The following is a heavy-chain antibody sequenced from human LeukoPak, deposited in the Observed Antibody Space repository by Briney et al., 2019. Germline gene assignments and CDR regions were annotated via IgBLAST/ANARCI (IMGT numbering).Heavy chain of an antibody. V-gene: IGHV4-34*01. D-gene: IGHD6-19*01. CDR3: ARGEGTLAGRRWPYSFYYYVDV. J-gene: IGHJ6*03. CDR1: RGSFSDYY. CDR2: INHGGTT. Sequence: PSETLSLTSVVHRGSFSDYYWTWVRQPPGKGLEWIGEINHGGTTKYNPSLKSRVTISIHTSNNQFSLKLNSVTAADTAVYYCARGEGTLAGRRWPYSFYYYVDVWGKGTTVTVSS.